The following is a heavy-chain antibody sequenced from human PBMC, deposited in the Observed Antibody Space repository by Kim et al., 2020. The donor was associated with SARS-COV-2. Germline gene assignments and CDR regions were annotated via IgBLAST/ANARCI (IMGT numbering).Heavy chain of an antibody. J-gene: IGHJ6*02. CDR3: AQDFWSAPYYDFWRGYLRYYYYGMDV. CDR2: ISYDGSNK. Sequence: GGSLRLSCAASGFTFSSYGMHWVRQAPGKGLEWVAVISYDGSNKYYADSVKGRSTTSRDNSKNTLYLQMNSLRAEATAVYYCAQDFWSAPYYDFWRGYLRYYYYGMDVWGQGTTVTVSS. CDR1: GFTFSSYG. V-gene: IGHV3-30*18. D-gene: IGHD3-3*01.